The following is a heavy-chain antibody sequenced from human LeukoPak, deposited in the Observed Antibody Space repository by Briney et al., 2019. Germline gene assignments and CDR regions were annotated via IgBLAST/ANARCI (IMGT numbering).Heavy chain of an antibody. CDR2: IIPIFGTA. V-gene: IGHV1-69*06. Sequence: ASVKVSCKASGGTFSSYAISWVRQAPGQGLEWMGGIIPIFGTANYAQKFQGRVTITADKSTSTAYMELSSLRSEDTAVYYCARGVKYYYDSSGYYYGSFDIWGQGTMVTVSS. CDR1: GGTFSSYA. J-gene: IGHJ3*02. CDR3: ARGVKYYYDSSGYYYGSFDI. D-gene: IGHD3-22*01.